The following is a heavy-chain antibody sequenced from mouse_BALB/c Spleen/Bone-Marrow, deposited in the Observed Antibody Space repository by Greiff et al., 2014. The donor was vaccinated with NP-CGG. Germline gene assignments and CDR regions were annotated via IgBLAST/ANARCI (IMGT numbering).Heavy chain of an antibody. CDR1: GFTFTDYC. J-gene: IGHJ4*01. CDR2: IRNKANGYTT. CDR3: ARNYDGAMDY. D-gene: IGHD2-12*01. Sequence: EVMLVESGGGLVQPGGSLRLSCATSGFTFTDYCMSWVRQPPGKALEWLGFIRNKANGYTTEYSASVKGRFTISRDNSQSILYLQMNTLRAEDSATYYCARNYDGAMDYWGQGTSVTVSS. V-gene: IGHV7-3*02.